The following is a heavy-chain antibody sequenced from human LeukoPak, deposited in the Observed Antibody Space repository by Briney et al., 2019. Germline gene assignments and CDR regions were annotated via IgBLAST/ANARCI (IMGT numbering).Heavy chain of an antibody. D-gene: IGHD3-22*01. CDR2: IYYSGST. J-gene: IGHJ3*01. Sequence: PSETLSLTCAVSGASISSTSYYCASIRQPPGKGLEWVATIYYSGSTYHNPSLKSRVTMSVDTSRNQFSLKLSSVDAAYTAVYYCAKAGVRYFDSSGLYAFDFWGQGTTVTVSS. V-gene: IGHV4-39*01. CDR1: GASISSTSYY. CDR3: AKAGVRYFDSSGLYAFDF.